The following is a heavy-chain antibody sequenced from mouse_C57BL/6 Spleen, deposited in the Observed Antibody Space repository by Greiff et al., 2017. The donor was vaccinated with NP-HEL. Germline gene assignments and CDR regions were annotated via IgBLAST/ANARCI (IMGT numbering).Heavy chain of an antibody. Sequence: QVQLQQPGAELVMPGASVKLSCKASGYTFTSYWMHWVKQRPGQGLEWIGEIDPSDSYTNYNQKFKGKSTLTVDKSSSTAYMQLSSLTSEDSAVYYGASGTSSPVAYWGQGTRVTVSA. J-gene: IGHJ3*01. V-gene: IGHV1-69*01. CDR1: GYTFTSYW. CDR2: IDPSDSYT. D-gene: IGHD1-1*01. CDR3: ASGTSSPVAY.